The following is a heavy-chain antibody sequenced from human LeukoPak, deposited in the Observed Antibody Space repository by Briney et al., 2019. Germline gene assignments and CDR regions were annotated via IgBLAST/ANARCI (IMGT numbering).Heavy chain of an antibody. J-gene: IGHJ4*02. D-gene: IGHD3-10*01. CDR3: ARDGELRGVRVDFDY. V-gene: IGHV3-30*04. CDR2: ISYDGSNK. CDR1: GFTFSSYA. Sequence: SGGSLRLSCAASGFTFSSYAMHWVRQAPGKGLEWVAVISYDGSNKYYADSVKGRFTISRDNSKNTLYLQMNSLRAEDTAVYYCARDGELRGVRVDFDYWGQGTLVTVSS.